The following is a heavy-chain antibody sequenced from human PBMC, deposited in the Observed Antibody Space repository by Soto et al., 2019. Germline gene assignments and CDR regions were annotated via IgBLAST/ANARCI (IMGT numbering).Heavy chain of an antibody. CDR1: GGSISSSSYY. J-gene: IGHJ4*02. V-gene: IGHV4-39*07. CDR3: ARGRSVTGSFYFDY. Sequence: SETLSLTCTVSGGSISSSSYYWGWIRQPPGKGLEWIGSIHFSGSTNQNPSLKSRVTMSVDTSKNQFSLTLTSVTAADTAVYYCARGRSVTGSFYFDYWGQGALVTVSS. D-gene: IGHD6-19*01. CDR2: IHFSGST.